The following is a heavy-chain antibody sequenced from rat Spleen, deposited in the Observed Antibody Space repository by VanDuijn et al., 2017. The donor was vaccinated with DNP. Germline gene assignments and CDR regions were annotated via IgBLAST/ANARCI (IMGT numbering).Heavy chain of an antibody. V-gene: IGHV5-31*01. CDR2: ITSSGSDT. Sequence: EVQLVESGGDLVQPGRSLKLSCVASGFTFNNYWMTWIRQVPGKGLEWFASITSSGSDTYYPDSVKGRFTVSRDNANSSLSLQMDNLRSEDTATYYCARHGVFYGLTFAYWGQGTLVTVSS. J-gene: IGHJ3*01. CDR3: ARHGVFYGLTFAY. CDR1: GFTFNNYW. D-gene: IGHD1-6*01.